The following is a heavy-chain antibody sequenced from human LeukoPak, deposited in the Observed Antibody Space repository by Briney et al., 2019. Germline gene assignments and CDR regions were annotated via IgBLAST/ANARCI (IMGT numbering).Heavy chain of an antibody. CDR2: IYSGGDT. Sequence: PGGSLRLSCAASGFTVSRNYMSWVRQAPGKGLEWVSVIYSGGDTYYADPVKGRFTISRDISENTLYLQMDNLRAEDTAFYYCARSPPASPFDYWGQGTLVTVSS. CDR1: GFTVSRNY. J-gene: IGHJ4*02. D-gene: IGHD2-2*01. CDR3: ARSPPASPFDY. V-gene: IGHV3-53*01.